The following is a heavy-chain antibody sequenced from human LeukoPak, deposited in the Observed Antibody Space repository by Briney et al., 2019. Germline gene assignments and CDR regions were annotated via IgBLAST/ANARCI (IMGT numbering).Heavy chain of an antibody. J-gene: IGHJ4*02. CDR2: INPNSGGT. V-gene: IGHV1-2*02. Sequence: GASVKVSCEASGYTFTGYYMHWVRQAPGQGLEWMGWINPNSGGTNYAQKFQGRVTMTKDTSISTAYMELSRLRSDDTAVYYCARAPGYCSSTSCSPDDYWGQGTLVTVSS. CDR3: ARAPGYCSSTSCSPDDY. D-gene: IGHD2-2*01. CDR1: GYTFTGYY.